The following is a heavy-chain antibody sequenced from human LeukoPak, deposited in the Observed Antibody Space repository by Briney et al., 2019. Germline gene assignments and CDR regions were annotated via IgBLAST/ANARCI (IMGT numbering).Heavy chain of an antibody. CDR1: GYTFTSYY. Sequence: ASVKVSCKASGYTFTSYYMHWVRQAPGQGLEWMGIINPSGGSTTYAQKFQGRVAMTRDTSTSTVYMELSSLRSEDTAVYYCARPYSSGHFDYWGQGTLVTVSS. D-gene: IGHD6-19*01. J-gene: IGHJ4*02. CDR2: INPSGGST. CDR3: ARPYSSGHFDY. V-gene: IGHV1-46*01.